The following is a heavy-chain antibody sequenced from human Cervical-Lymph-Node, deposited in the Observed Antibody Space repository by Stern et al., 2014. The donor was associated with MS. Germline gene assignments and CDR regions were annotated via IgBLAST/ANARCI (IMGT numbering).Heavy chain of an antibody. V-gene: IGHV3-33*01. J-gene: IGHJ4*02. CDR2: IWYDGRNK. CDR3: ARADGTITTDY. Sequence: VHLVESGGGVVQPGRSLRLSCTTSGFTFNNFGMHWVRQAPGKGLEWVAVIWYDGRNKYYADSVKGRFTISRDSSKSTLYLQMNSLRAEDTAVYYCARADGTITTDYWGQGTLVTVSS. D-gene: IGHD4-11*01. CDR1: GFTFNNFG.